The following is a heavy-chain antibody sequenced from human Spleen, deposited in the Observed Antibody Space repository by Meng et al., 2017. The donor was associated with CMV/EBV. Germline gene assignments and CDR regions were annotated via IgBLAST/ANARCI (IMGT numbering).Heavy chain of an antibody. D-gene: IGHD2-21*02. V-gene: IGHV4-4*02. J-gene: IGHJ4*02. Sequence: SSNWWTCVSQVQGKGLEWIGEMSQSGSTNYYPSLKSRVTISVDKFKNRSSLKLGSVTAADTAVYYCARIERRRILKYCGSDCSTTDCWGQGTLVTVSS. CDR1: SSNW. CDR3: ARIERRRILKYCGSDCSTTDC. CDR2: MSQSGST.